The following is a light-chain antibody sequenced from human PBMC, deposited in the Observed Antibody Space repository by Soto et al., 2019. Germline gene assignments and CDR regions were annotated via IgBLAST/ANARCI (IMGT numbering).Light chain of an antibody. Sequence: AIQLTQSPSSLSASVGDRVTITCRASQGISSALAWYQQKPGKAPKLLIYDASSLESGIPSRFSGSRSGTDFTLTISSLQPEDVATYYCQQFNSYPYTFGQGTKLEIK. V-gene: IGKV1-13*02. CDR1: QGISSA. J-gene: IGKJ2*01. CDR2: DAS. CDR3: QQFNSYPYT.